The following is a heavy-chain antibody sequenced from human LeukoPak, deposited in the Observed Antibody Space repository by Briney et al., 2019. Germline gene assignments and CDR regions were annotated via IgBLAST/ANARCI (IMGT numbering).Heavy chain of an antibody. CDR2: IYYSRST. D-gene: IGHD2-15*01. J-gene: IGHJ3*02. CDR1: GGSISSYF. V-gene: IGHV4-59*12. CDR3: ARGSADAFDI. Sequence: PSETLSLTCTVSGGSISSYFWSWIRQPPGKGLEWIGYIYYSRSTNYNPSLKSRVTISVDRSKNQFSLKLSSVTAADTAVYYCARGSADAFDIWGQGTMVTVSS.